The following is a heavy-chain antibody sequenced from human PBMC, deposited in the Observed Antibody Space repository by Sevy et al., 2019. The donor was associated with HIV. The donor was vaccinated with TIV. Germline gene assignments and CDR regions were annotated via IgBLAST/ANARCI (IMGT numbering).Heavy chain of an antibody. Sequence: GGSLRLSCAVSGFTVSDNYMNWVRQAPGKGLEWVSIIYIAGRTYYADTVRGRFPISRDKAKHRLYLQMNSLRLEDRALDYCVREDLVFGEDNYDGMDVWGQRTTVTFSS. D-gene: IGHD3-10*01. V-gene: IGHV3-53*01. CDR3: VREDLVFGEDNYDGMDV. CDR2: IYIAGRT. J-gene: IGHJ6*02. CDR1: GFTVSDNY.